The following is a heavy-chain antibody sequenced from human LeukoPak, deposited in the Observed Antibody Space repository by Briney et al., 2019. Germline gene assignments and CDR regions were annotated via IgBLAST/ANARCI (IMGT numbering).Heavy chain of an antibody. J-gene: IGHJ6*04. CDR2: IWYDGSNK. V-gene: IGHV3-33*01. D-gene: IGHD3-16*01. CDR1: GFTFSSYG. CDR3: ARERTVPASWGSYEEYYYGMDV. Sequence: GGSLRLSCAASGFTFSSYGMHWVRQAPGKGLEWVAVIWYDGSNKYYADSVKGRFTISRDNSKNTLYLQMNSLRAEDTAVYYCARERTVPASWGSYEEYYYGMDVWGKGTTVTVSS.